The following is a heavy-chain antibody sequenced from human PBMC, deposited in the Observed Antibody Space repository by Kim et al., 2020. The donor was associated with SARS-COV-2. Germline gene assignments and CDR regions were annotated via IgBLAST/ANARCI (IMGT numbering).Heavy chain of an antibody. D-gene: IGHD6-19*01. Sequence: SVKVSCKASGGTFSSYAISWVRQAPGQGLEWMGGIIPIFGTANYAQKFQGRVTITADESTSTAYMELSSLRSEDTAVYYCARGPPQWLVPQHWGQGTLVTVSS. CDR2: IIPIFGTA. V-gene: IGHV1-69*13. CDR3: ARGPPQWLVPQH. J-gene: IGHJ1*01. CDR1: GGTFSSYA.